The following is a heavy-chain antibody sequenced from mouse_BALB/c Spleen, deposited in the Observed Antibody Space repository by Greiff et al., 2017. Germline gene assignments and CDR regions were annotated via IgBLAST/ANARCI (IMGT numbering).Heavy chain of an antibody. CDR2: ISSGSSTI. CDR3: ARSYDYDVGWFAY. J-gene: IGHJ3*01. CDR1: GFTFSSFG. V-gene: IGHV5-17*02. Sequence: DVMLVESGGGLVQPGGSRKLSCAASGFTFSSFGMHWVRQAPEKGLEWVAYISSGSSTIYYADTVKGRFTISRDNPKNTLFLQMTSLRSEDTAMYYCARSYDYDVGWFAYWGQGTLVTVSA. D-gene: IGHD2-4*01.